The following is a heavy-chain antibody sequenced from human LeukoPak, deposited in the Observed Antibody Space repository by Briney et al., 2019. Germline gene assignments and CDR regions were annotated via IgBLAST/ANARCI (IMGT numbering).Heavy chain of an antibody. V-gene: IGHV1-2*02. Sequence: ASAKVSCKASGYTFTGYYMHWVRQAPGQGLEWMGWINPNSGGTNYAQKFQGRVTMTRDTSISTAYMELSRLRSDDTAVYYCARGRWLQSIFDYWGQGTLVTVSS. D-gene: IGHD5-24*01. CDR2: INPNSGGT. CDR3: ARGRWLQSIFDY. CDR1: GYTFTGYY. J-gene: IGHJ4*02.